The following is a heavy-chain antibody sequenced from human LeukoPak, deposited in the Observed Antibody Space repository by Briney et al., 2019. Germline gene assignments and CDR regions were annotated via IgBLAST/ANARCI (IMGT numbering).Heavy chain of an antibody. Sequence: GGSLRLSCAASGFTFSSYSMNWVRQAPGKGLEWVSSISSSSSYIYYADSVKGRFTISRDNAKNSLYLQMNSLRAEDTAVYYCARGELEPGDAFDIWGQGTMVTVSS. V-gene: IGHV3-21*01. CDR1: GFTFSSYS. D-gene: IGHD1-1*01. J-gene: IGHJ3*02. CDR3: ARGELEPGDAFDI. CDR2: ISSSSSYI.